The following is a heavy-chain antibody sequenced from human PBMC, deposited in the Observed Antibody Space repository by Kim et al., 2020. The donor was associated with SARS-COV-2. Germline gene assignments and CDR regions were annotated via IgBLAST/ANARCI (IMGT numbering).Heavy chain of an antibody. CDR3: ASATWSRGFFDY. J-gene: IGHJ4*02. V-gene: IGHV3-30*07. Sequence: YAESVKGRFTTSRDNSKNTVDLQMNSLRAEDTAVYYCASATWSRGFFDYWGQGTLVTVSS. D-gene: IGHD3-3*01.